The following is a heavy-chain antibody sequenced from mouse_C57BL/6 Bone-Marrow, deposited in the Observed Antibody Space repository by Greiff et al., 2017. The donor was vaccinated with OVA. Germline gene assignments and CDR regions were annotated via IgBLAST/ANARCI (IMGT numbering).Heavy chain of an antibody. CDR1: GYTFTSYG. J-gene: IGHJ1*03. CDR2: IYPRSGHT. Sequence: VQLQQSVAELARPGASVKLSCKASGYTFTSYGLSWVKQRTGQGLEWIGEIYPRSGHTYYNEKFKGKATLTADKSSSTEYMELRSLTSEDSAVYFCARRRLTTEVSYWYFDVWGTGTTVTVSS. CDR3: ARRRLTTEVSYWYFDV. V-gene: IGHV1-81*01. D-gene: IGHD1-1*01.